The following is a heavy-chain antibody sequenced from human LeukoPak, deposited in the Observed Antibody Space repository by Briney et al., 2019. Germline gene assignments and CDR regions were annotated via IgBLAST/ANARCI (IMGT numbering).Heavy chain of an antibody. V-gene: IGHV4-61*01. D-gene: IGHD2-2*01. CDR2: ISYSGST. Sequence: SETLSLTCSVSSGSVSSGSNHWSWIRQPPGKGLEWIGYISYSGSTYYNPSLKSRVTISVDTSKNQFSLKLSSVTAADTAVYYCAREGVVPGDYWGQGTLVTVSS. CDR3: AREGVVPGDY. CDR1: SGSVSSGSNH. J-gene: IGHJ4*02.